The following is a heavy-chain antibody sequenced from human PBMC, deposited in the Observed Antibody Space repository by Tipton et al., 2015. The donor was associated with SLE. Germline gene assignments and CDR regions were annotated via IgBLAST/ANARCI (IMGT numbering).Heavy chain of an antibody. CDR3: ARAIRFFDY. J-gene: IGHJ4*02. CDR1: GDSLSTNY. V-gene: IGHV4-4*07. CDR2: MYGSGSPT. D-gene: IGHD2-21*01. Sequence: TLSLTCTVSGDSLSTNYWNWIRQPAGKGLEWIGRMYGSGSPTHYNPSLESRVTMSVDTSQKQFSLKLTSVTAADTAVYYCARAIRFFDYWGRGTLVTVSS.